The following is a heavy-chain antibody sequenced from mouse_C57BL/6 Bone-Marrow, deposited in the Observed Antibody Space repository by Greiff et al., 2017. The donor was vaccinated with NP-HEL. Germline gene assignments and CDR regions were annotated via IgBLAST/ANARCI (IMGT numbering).Heavy chain of an antibody. Sequence: EVQLVESGGGLVKPGGSLKLSCAASGFTFSSYAMSWVRQTPEKRLEWVATISDGGSYTYYPDNVKGRFTISRDNAKNNLYLQMSHLKSEDTAMYYCARVGYDYPWFAYWGQGTLVTVSA. CDR3: ARVGYDYPWFAY. CDR1: GFTFSSYA. CDR2: ISDGGSYT. J-gene: IGHJ3*01. V-gene: IGHV5-4*01. D-gene: IGHD2-4*01.